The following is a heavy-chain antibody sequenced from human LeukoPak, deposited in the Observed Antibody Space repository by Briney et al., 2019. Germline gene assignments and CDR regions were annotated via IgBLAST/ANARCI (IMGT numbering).Heavy chain of an antibody. V-gene: IGHV1-3*01. CDR2: INAGNGNT. CDR3: AKDRGYSGYESFDY. Sequence: ASVKVSCKASGYTFTSYAMHWARQAPGQSLEWMGWINAGNGNTKYSQKFQGRVTITRDTSASTAYMELSSLRSEDTAVYYCAKDRGYSGYESFDYWGQGTLVTVSS. D-gene: IGHD5-12*01. CDR1: GYTFTSYA. J-gene: IGHJ4*02.